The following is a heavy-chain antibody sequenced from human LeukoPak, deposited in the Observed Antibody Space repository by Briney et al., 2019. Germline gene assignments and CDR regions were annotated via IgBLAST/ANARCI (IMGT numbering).Heavy chain of an antibody. CDR3: AKHIAYSFGYVDS. CDR1: GFTFRIYG. V-gene: IGHV3-23*01. Sequence: GGSQRLSCAASGFTFRIYGMTWVRQAPGQGLEWVSGIGVSGGTTYYADSVEGRFTISRDNSENTMYLQMNSLRAEDTAVYYCAKHIAYSFGYVDSWGQGTLVTVSS. D-gene: IGHD2-21*01. J-gene: IGHJ4*02. CDR2: IGVSGGTT.